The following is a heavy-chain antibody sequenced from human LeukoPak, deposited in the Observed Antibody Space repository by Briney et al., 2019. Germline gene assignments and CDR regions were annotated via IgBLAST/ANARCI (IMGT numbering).Heavy chain of an antibody. D-gene: IGHD4-23*01. CDR2: ISYDGSNK. V-gene: IGHV3-30*18. CDR3: AKDTVGAFDI. Sequence: GGSLRLSCAASGFTFSSYGMHWVRQAPGKGLEWVAVISYDGSNKYYADSVKGRFTISGDNSKNTLYLQMNSLRAEDTAVYYCAKDTVGAFDIWGQGTMVTVSS. CDR1: GFTFSSYG. J-gene: IGHJ3*02.